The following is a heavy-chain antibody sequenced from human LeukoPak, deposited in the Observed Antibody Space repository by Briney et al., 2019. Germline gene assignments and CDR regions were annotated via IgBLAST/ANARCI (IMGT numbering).Heavy chain of an antibody. J-gene: IGHJ5*02. Sequence: SETLSLTCTVSGYSISSGYYWGWIRQPPGKGLEWTGSIDHSGSTYYNPSLKSRITISVDTSKNQFSLKLSSVTAADTAVYYCARSHWGPFGSRIANWFGPWGQGTLVTVSS. CDR1: GYSISSGYY. CDR3: ARSHWGPFGSRIANWFGP. CDR2: IDHSGST. V-gene: IGHV4-38-2*02. D-gene: IGHD7-27*01.